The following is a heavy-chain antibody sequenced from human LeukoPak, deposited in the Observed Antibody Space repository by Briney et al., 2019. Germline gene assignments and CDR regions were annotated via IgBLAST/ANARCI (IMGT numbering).Heavy chain of an antibody. D-gene: IGHD6-19*01. Sequence: PSETLSLTCTVSGGSISSYYWSWIRQPPGKGLEWIGYIYYSGSTNYNPSLKSRVTISVDTSKNQFSLKLSSVTAADTAVYYCARETSGNRTPWYSSGWYQDYWGQGTLVTVSS. CDR2: IYYSGST. CDR1: GGSISSYY. J-gene: IGHJ4*02. V-gene: IGHV4-59*12. CDR3: ARETSGNRTPWYSSGWYQDY.